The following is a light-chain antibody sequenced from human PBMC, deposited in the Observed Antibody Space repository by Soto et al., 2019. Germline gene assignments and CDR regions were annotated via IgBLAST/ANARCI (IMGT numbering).Light chain of an antibody. Sequence: NFMLTQPHSVSESPGKTVTISCTGSSGSIASNYVQWYQQLPGSAPTTVIYEDNQRPSGVPDRFSGSIDSSSNSASLTISGLQTEDEADYYCHSYDSRNVVLGGGTKLTFL. CDR3: HSYDSRNVV. V-gene: IGLV6-57*02. J-gene: IGLJ2*01. CDR1: SGSIASNY. CDR2: EDN.